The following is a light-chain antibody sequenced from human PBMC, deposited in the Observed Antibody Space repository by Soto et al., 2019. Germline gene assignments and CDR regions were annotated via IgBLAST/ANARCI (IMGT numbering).Light chain of an antibody. J-gene: IGLJ1*01. CDR2: EVS. CDR1: SSDVGGYNY. CDR3: SSYTSSSTLV. Sequence: QSVLTQPASVSGSPGQSITISCTGTSSDVGGYNYVSWYQQHPGKAPKLMIYEVSNRPSGVSNRFSGSKSGNTASLTISGPQAEDEADYYCSSYTSSSTLVFGTGTKATVL. V-gene: IGLV2-14*01.